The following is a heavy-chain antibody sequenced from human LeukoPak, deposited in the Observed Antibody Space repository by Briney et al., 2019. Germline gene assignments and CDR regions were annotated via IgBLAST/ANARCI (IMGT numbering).Heavy chain of an antibody. J-gene: IGHJ4*02. V-gene: IGHV1-69*04. Sequence: SVKVSCKASGGTFSSYAISWVRQAPGQGLEWMGRIIPILGIANYAQKFQGRVTITADKSTSTAYMELSSLRSEDTAVYYCVTVWIRPVTYDSSGYYPDYWGQGTLVTVSS. CDR2: IIPILGIA. CDR1: GGTFSSYA. CDR3: VTVWIRPVTYDSSGYYPDY. D-gene: IGHD3-22*01.